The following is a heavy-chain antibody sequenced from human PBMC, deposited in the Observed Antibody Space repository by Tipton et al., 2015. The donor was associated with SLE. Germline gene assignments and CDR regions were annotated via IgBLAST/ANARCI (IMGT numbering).Heavy chain of an antibody. Sequence: TLSLTCSVSGGSMSYHYWSWIRQPPGKGLEWIGYIYYSGSTNYNPSLKSRVTISVDTSKNQFSLKLSSVTAADTAVYYCARSPGYFDYWGQGTLVTVSS. CDR2: IYYSGST. V-gene: IGHV4-59*08. CDR1: GGSMSYHY. CDR3: ARSPGYFDY. J-gene: IGHJ4*02.